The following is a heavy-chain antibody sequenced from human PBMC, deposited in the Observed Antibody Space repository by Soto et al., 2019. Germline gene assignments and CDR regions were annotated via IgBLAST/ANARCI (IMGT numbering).Heavy chain of an antibody. CDR1: GGSISSYY. J-gene: IGHJ6*02. D-gene: IGHD6-6*01. Sequence: SETLSLTCTVSGGSISSYYWSWIRQPPWKGLEWIGYIYYSGSTNYNPSLKSRVTISVDTSKNQFSLKLSSVTAADTAVYYCARHGFYSSSSEDYYYYGMDVWGQGTTVT. CDR2: IYYSGST. V-gene: IGHV4-59*01. CDR3: ARHGFYSSSSEDYYYYGMDV.